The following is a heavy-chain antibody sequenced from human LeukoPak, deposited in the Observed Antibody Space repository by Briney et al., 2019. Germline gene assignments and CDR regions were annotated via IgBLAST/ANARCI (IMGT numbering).Heavy chain of an antibody. CDR2: ISAYNGNT. CDR3: ARDKGPAVAGLFDY. J-gene: IGHJ4*02. CDR1: GYTFTSYG. D-gene: IGHD6-19*01. V-gene: IGHV1-18*01. Sequence: ASVKVSCKASGYTFTSYGISWVRQAPGQGLEWMGWISAYNGNTNYAQKLRGRVTMTTDTSTSTAYMELKSLRSDDTAVYYCARDKGPAVAGLFDYWGQGTLVTVSS.